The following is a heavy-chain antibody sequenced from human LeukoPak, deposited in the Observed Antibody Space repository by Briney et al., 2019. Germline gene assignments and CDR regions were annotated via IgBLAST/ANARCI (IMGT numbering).Heavy chain of an antibody. CDR2: ISGSGGST. V-gene: IGHV3-23*01. D-gene: IGHD4/OR15-4a*01. J-gene: IGHJ4*02. CDR3: ARDHGYDAYYFDS. Sequence: HPGGSLRLSCAASGFTFSSYAMSWVRQAPGKGLEWVSAISGSGGSTYYADSVKGRFTISRDNAKNSLYLQMNSLRAEDTAVYYCARDHGYDAYYFDSWGQGTLVTVSS. CDR1: GFTFSSYA.